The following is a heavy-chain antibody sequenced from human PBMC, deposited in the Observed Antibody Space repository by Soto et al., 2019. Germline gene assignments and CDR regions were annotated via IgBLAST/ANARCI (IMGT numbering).Heavy chain of an antibody. J-gene: IGHJ4*02. V-gene: IGHV1-46*01. Sequence: QVQLVQSGAEVKKPGASVKVSCKASGYTFTTYYIQWVRQAPGQGLEWMGVISPSGGTTTYAQKFKGRVTMTRDTSTGTVHMELGRLRSEDTAVYYCARQRSDRSGYNGGYNNYWGQGTLVTVSS. D-gene: IGHD3-22*01. CDR2: ISPSGGTT. CDR1: GYTFTTYY. CDR3: ARQRSDRSGYNGGYNNY.